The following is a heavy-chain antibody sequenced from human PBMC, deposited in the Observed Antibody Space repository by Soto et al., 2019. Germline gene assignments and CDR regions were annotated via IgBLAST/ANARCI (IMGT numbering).Heavy chain of an antibody. CDR1: GGSISSSNW. J-gene: IGHJ4*02. Sequence: SETLSLTCAVSGGSISSSNWWSWVRQPPGKGLEWIGEIYHSGSTNYNPSLKSRVTISGDKSKNQFSLKLSSVTAADTAVYYCARVRVDTAMVTPLGFDYWGQGTLVTVSS. D-gene: IGHD5-18*01. CDR3: ARVRVDTAMVTPLGFDY. V-gene: IGHV4-4*02. CDR2: IYHSGST.